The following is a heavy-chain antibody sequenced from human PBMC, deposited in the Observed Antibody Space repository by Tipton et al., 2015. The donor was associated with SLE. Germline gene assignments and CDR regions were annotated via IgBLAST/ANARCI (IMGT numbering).Heavy chain of an antibody. CDR3: ARNLGEHYYDGMDV. CDR1: GFTFSDYY. V-gene: IGHV3-11*03. D-gene: IGHD3-16*01. Sequence: GSLTLSCAASGFTFSDYYMSWIRQAPGKGLEWLSYISSSSTYTNYADSVRGRFTISRDNAKNSLYLQMNSLRTEDTALYYCARNLGEHYYDGMDVWGQGTTVTVSS. CDR2: ISSSSTYT. J-gene: IGHJ6*02.